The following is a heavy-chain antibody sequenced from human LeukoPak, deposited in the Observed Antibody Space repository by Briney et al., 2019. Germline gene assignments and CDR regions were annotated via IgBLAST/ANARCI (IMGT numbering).Heavy chain of an antibody. V-gene: IGHV4-31*03. J-gene: IGHJ5*02. CDR1: GGSISSGGYY. CDR2: IYYSGST. CDR3: AGYCSGGSCYSARFDP. Sequence: SQTLSLTCTVSGGSISSGGYYWRWIRQHPGKGLEWIGYIYYSGSTYYNPSLKSRVTISVDTSKNQFSLKLSSVTAADTAVYYCAGYCSGGSCYSARFDPWGQGTLVTVSS. D-gene: IGHD2-15*01.